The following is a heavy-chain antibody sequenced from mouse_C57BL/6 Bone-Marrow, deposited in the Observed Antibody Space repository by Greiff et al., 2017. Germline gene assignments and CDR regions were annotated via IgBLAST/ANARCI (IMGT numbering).Heavy chain of an antibody. D-gene: IGHD1-1*01. CDR3: ARCYYGSSYVWVYFDY. V-gene: IGHV1-19*01. CDR2: INPYNGGT. CDR1: GYTFTDFY. Sequence: EVQLQESGPVLVKPGASVKMSCKASGYTFTDFYMNWVKQSHGKSLEWIGVINPYNGGTSYNQKFKGKATLTVDKSSSTAYMELNSLTSEDSAVYYCARCYYGSSYVWVYFDYWGQGTTLTVSS. J-gene: IGHJ2*01.